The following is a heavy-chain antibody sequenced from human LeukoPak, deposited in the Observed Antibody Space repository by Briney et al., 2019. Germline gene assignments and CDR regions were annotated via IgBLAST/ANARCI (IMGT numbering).Heavy chain of an antibody. Sequence: GGSLRLSCAASGFTFSSYGMSWVRQAPGKGLEWASAISGSGGSTYYADSVKGRFTISRDNSKNTLYLQMNSLRAEDTAVYYCAKAVPKYYYDSSGNEFDYWGQGTLVTVSS. J-gene: IGHJ4*02. CDR1: GFTFSSYG. CDR2: ISGSGGST. V-gene: IGHV3-23*01. D-gene: IGHD3-22*01. CDR3: AKAVPKYYYDSSGNEFDY.